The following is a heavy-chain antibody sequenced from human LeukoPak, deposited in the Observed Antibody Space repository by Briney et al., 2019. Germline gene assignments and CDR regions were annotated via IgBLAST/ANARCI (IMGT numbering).Heavy chain of an antibody. V-gene: IGHV3-21*01. Sequence: GGSLRLSCAASGFTFSSYSMNWVRQAPGKGLEWVSSISSSSSYIYYADSVKGRFTISRDNAKNSLYLQMNSLRAEDTAVYYCARGGGQLWTYYFDYWGQGTLVTVSS. D-gene: IGHD5-18*01. J-gene: IGHJ4*02. CDR3: ARGGGQLWTYYFDY. CDR1: GFTFSSYS. CDR2: ISSSSSYI.